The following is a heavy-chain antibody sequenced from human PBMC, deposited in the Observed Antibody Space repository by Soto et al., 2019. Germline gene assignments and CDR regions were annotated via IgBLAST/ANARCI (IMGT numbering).Heavy chain of an antibody. D-gene: IGHD5-12*01. CDR3: ARSRGGTSGYHYYYYYYMDV. V-gene: IGHV5-51*01. CDR1: GYSFTSYW. Sequence: GESLKIFCKGSGYSFTSYWIGWVRQMPGKGLEWMGIIYPGDSDTRYSPSFQGQVTISADKSISTAYLQWSSLKASDTAMYYCARSRGGTSGYHYYYYYYMDVWGKGTTVTVSS. J-gene: IGHJ6*03. CDR2: IYPGDSDT.